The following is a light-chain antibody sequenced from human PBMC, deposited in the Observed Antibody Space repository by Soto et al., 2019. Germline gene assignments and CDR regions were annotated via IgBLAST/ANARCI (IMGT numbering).Light chain of an antibody. CDR3: QQYVSSPRT. Sequence: DTVLTQSPGTLSLSPGERATLACRASRSVSYNFLAWYQQKPGQAPRLLIYASCSRATGIPDRFSGSGSGTDCTLTTSRLEPEDFAVYFCQQYVSSPRTFGQGAKVEIK. CDR1: RSVSYNF. J-gene: IGKJ1*01. V-gene: IGKV3-20*01. CDR2: ASC.